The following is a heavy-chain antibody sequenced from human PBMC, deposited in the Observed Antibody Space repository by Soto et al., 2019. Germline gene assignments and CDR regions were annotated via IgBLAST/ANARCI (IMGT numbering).Heavy chain of an antibody. V-gene: IGHV3-30*02. Sequence: GGSLRLSCAASGFTFSSYGMHWVRQAPGKGLEWVAVIWYDGSNKYYADSVKGRFTISRDNSKNTLYLQMNSLRAEDTAVYYCAKTITMIVVVDDAFDIWGQGTMVTVSS. D-gene: IGHD3-22*01. J-gene: IGHJ3*02. CDR3: AKTITMIVVVDDAFDI. CDR1: GFTFSSYG. CDR2: IWYDGSNK.